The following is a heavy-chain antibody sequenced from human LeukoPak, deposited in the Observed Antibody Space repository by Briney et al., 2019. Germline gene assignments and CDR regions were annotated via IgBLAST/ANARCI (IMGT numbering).Heavy chain of an antibody. CDR2: INHSGST. V-gene: IGHV4-34*01. D-gene: IGHD3-9*01. CDR1: GGSFSGYY. Sequence: SETLSLTCAVYGGSFSGYYWSWIRQPPGKGLEWIGEINHSGSTNYNPSLKSRSTISADTSKNQFSLKLSSVTAADTAVYYCARLYYDMLTGYYKGNWFDPWGQGTLVTVSS. CDR3: ARLYYDMLTGYYKGNWFDP. J-gene: IGHJ5*02.